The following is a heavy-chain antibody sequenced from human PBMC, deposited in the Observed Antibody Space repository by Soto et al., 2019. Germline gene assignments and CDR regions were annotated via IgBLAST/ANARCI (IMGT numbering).Heavy chain of an antibody. D-gene: IGHD1-7*01. CDR3: ARNYWNSINWFDP. V-gene: IGHV4-31*03. J-gene: IGHJ5*02. Sequence: SETLSLTCTVSGCSISSGGYYWSWIRQHPGKGLEWIGYIYYSGSTYYNPSLKSRVTISVDTSKNQFSLKLGSVTAADTAVYYCARNYWNSINWFDPWGQGTLVTVSS. CDR2: IYYSGST. CDR1: GCSISSGGYY.